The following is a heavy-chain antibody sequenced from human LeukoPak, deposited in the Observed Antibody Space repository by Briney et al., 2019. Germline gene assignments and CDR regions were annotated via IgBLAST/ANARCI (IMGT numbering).Heavy chain of an antibody. Sequence: GGSLRLSCAASGFTFNSYGMHWVRQAPGKGLEWVAFIRFDGSKKYYADSVKGRFTISRDNSKNTLYLQMNSLRAEDTAVYYCSNTQDNTPLIDYWGRGTLVTVSS. V-gene: IGHV3-30*02. J-gene: IGHJ4*02. CDR3: SNTQDNTPLIDY. D-gene: IGHD2/OR15-2a*01. CDR1: GFTFNSYG. CDR2: IRFDGSKK.